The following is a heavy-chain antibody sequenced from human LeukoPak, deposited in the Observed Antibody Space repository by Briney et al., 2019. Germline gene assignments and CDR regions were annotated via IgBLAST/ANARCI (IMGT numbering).Heavy chain of an antibody. J-gene: IGHJ4*02. Sequence: GGSLRLSCAASGFTFSSYAMSWVRQAPGKGLEWVSAISGSGGSTYYADSVKGRFTISRDNSKNTLYLQMNSVRAGDTAVYYCAKDISGTPYFDYWGQGTLVTVSS. V-gene: IGHV3-23*01. CDR1: GFTFSSYA. CDR3: AKDISGTPYFDY. CDR2: ISGSGGST. D-gene: IGHD1-20*01.